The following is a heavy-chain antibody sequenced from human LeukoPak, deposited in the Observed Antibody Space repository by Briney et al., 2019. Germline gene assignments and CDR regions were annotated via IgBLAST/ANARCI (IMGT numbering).Heavy chain of an antibody. D-gene: IGHD6-19*01. CDR2: IYTSGST. J-gene: IGHJ4*02. CDR3: ASVAAPKKYSSGWYGYNFDY. Sequence: SETLSLTCTVSGGSISSYYWSWIRQPAGKGLEWIGRIYTSGSTNYNPSLKSRVTMSVDTSKNQFPLKLSSVTAADTAVYYCASVAAPKKYSSGWYGYNFDYWGQGTLVTVSS. CDR1: GGSISSYY. V-gene: IGHV4-4*07.